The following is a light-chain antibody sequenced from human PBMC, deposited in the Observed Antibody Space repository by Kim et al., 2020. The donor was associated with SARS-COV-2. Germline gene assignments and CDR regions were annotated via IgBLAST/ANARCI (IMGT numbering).Light chain of an antibody. CDR2: QDS. CDR3: QAWDSSTGV. V-gene: IGLV3-1*01. CDR1: KLGDKY. Sequence: LGPEKTASIPCSGDKLGDKYACWYQQKPGQSPVLVIYQDSKRPSGIPERFSGSNSGNTATLTISGTQAMDEADYYCQAWDSSTGVFGGGTQLTVL. J-gene: IGLJ2*01.